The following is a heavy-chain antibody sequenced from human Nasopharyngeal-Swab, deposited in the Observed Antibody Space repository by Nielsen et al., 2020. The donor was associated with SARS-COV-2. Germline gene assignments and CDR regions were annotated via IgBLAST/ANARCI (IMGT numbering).Heavy chain of an antibody. D-gene: IGHD3-10*01. CDR3: ARDLDLLWFGESNSYYYYGMDV. V-gene: IGHV1-46*01. CDR2: INPSGGST. CDR1: GYTLTELS. Sequence: ASVKVSCKVSGYTLTELSMHWVRQAPGQGLEWMGIINPSGGSTSYAQKFQGRVTMTRDTSTSTVYMELSSLRSEDTAVYYCARDLDLLWFGESNSYYYYGMDVWGQGTTVTVSS. J-gene: IGHJ6*02.